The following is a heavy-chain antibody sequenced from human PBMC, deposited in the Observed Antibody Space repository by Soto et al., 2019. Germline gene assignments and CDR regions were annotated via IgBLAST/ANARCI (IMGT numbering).Heavy chain of an antibody. Sequence: VSVKVSCKASGYTFTSYGSSWVRQAPGQGLEWMGWISAYNGNTNYAQKLQGRVTMTTDTSTSTAYMELRSLRSDDTAVYYCARGTGYSSSWYSVYWGQGTLVTVSS. CDR1: GYTFTSYG. V-gene: IGHV1-18*01. J-gene: IGHJ4*02. CDR2: ISAYNGNT. D-gene: IGHD6-13*01. CDR3: ARGTGYSSSWYSVY.